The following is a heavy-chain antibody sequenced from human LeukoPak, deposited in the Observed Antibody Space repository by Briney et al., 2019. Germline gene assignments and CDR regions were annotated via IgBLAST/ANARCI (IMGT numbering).Heavy chain of an antibody. CDR3: ARDLPGSSWYALDS. CDR2: INGTGSV. Sequence: GGSLRLSCAASGFSLSTFNMNWVRQAPRKGLEWVSCINGTGSVYYAASVRGRFTISRDNAGNSLFLQLNSLRTEDTAVYFCARDLPGSSWYALDSWGQGTLVTVSS. J-gene: IGHJ5*01. D-gene: IGHD6-13*01. V-gene: IGHV3-69-1*01. CDR1: GFSLSTFN.